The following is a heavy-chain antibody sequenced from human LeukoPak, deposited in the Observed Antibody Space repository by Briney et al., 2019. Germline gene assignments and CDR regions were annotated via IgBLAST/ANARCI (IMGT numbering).Heavy chain of an antibody. CDR1: GFTFSSYG. CDR3: ARRHSSGWYNSDY. V-gene: IGHV3-30*03. Sequence: TGGSLRLSCAAPGFTFSSYGMHWVRQAPGKGLEWVALISYDGSNKYYADSVKGRFTISRDNSKNTLYLQMISLRSEDTAVYYCARRHSSGWYNSDYWGQGTLVTVSS. CDR2: ISYDGSNK. D-gene: IGHD6-19*01. J-gene: IGHJ4*02.